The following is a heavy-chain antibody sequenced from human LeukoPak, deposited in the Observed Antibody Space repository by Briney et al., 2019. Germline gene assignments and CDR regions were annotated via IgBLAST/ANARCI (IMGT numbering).Heavy chain of an antibody. V-gene: IGHV3-23*01. CDR3: VKGQEFLEYIYDF. J-gene: IGHJ4*02. Sequence: GGSLRLSCAASGSNFNDYAMTWVRQAPGKGLEWVSGSGGSGNRDYGDSVKGRFTISRDNSKSTLYLQMSGLRAEDTAVYFCVKGQEFLEYIYDFWGQGTLVSVSS. D-gene: IGHD3-3*01. CDR2: SGGSGNR. CDR1: GSNFNDYA.